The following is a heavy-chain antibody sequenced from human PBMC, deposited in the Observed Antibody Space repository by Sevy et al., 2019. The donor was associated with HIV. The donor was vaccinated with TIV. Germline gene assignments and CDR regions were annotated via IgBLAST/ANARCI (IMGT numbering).Heavy chain of an antibody. CDR2: ISGLSNYK. CDR3: ASRGPSTVHDAFDI. D-gene: IGHD4-17*01. V-gene: IGHV3-21*01. J-gene: IGHJ3*02. CDR1: GFTFTDFY. Sequence: GGSLRLSCAASGFTFTDFYLNWVRHAPGKGLEWVSSISGLSNYKFYADSMKGRFTISRDNAENSIYLQMNSLRAEDTAVYFCASRGPSTVHDAFDIWGQGTMVTVSS.